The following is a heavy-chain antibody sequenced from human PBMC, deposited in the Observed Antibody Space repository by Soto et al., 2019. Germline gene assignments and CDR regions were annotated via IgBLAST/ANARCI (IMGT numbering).Heavy chain of an antibody. Sequence: QVQLVQSGAEVKKPGSSVKVSCKASGGTFSSYAISWVRQAPGQGLEWMGGIIPIFGTANYAQKFQGRVTITADESTGTAYMGLGSRGFEDTAVYYGASRSGRVGATPYYYYGMDVWGQGTTVTVSS. D-gene: IGHD1-26*01. CDR2: IIPIFGTA. CDR3: ASRSGRVGATPYYYYGMDV. V-gene: IGHV1-69*01. CDR1: GGTFSSYA. J-gene: IGHJ6*02.